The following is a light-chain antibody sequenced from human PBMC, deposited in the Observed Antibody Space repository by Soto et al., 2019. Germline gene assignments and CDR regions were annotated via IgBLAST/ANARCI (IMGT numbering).Light chain of an antibody. V-gene: IGKV1-33*01. CDR1: HDITNY. CDR2: DAS. J-gene: IGKJ1*01. Sequence: DIQMTQSPSSLSASVGDRVTITCQASHDITNYLNWYQQKPGKAPKLLIYDASALPRGVPSRFSGSGSGTKFTLTIASLQPDDFATYYCQQYETFSGTFGPGTKVEI. CDR3: QQYETFSGT.